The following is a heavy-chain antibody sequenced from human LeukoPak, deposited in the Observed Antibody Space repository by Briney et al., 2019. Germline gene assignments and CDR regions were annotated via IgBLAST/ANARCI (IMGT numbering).Heavy chain of an antibody. Sequence: PSETLSLTCAVYGGSFSGYYWSWIRQPPGKGLEWIGEINHSGSTNYNPSLRSRVTISVDTSKNQFSLKLRSVTAADTAVYYCARGARALAVVAVPAADIWGQGTMVTVSS. CDR3: ARGARALAVVAVPAADI. D-gene: IGHD2-2*01. V-gene: IGHV4-34*01. J-gene: IGHJ3*02. CDR1: GGSFSGYY. CDR2: INHSGST.